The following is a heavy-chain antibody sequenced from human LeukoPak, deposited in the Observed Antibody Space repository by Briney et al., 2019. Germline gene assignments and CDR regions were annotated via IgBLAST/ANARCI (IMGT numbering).Heavy chain of an antibody. CDR1: GGSISSGDYY. Sequence: PSQTLSLTCTVSGGSISSGDYYWSWIRQRPGKGLEWIGYIYHTGSTDYNPSLKSRVTISVDTSKNQFSLKLSSVTAADTAVYHCARAGLVYATSCGMDVWGQGTTVTVSS. CDR3: ARAGLVYATSCGMDV. D-gene: IGHD2-8*01. CDR2: IYHTGST. J-gene: IGHJ6*02. V-gene: IGHV4-30-4*01.